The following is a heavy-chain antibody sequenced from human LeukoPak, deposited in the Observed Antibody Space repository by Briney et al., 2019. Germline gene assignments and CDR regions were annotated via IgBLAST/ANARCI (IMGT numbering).Heavy chain of an antibody. V-gene: IGHV1-69*13. Sequence: SVKVSCKASGGTFSSYAISWVRQAPGQGLEWMGGIIPIFGTANYAQKFQGRVTITADESTSTAYMELSSLRSEDTAVYYCASYRAPQGAFDPWGQGTLVTVSS. D-gene: IGHD1-14*01. CDR2: IIPIFGTA. J-gene: IGHJ5*02. CDR1: GGTFSSYA. CDR3: ASYRAPQGAFDP.